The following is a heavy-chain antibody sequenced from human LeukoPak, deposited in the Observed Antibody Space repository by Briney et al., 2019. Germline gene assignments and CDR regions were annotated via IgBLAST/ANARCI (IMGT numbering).Heavy chain of an antibody. CDR2: IWYDGSNK. CDR1: GFTFSSYG. D-gene: IGHD3-3*01. V-gene: IGHV3-33*01. Sequence: PGRSLRLSCAASGFTFSSYGMHWVRQAPGKGLEWVAVIWYDGSNKYYADSVKGRFTISRDNSKNTLYLQMNSLRAEDTAVYYCARDQGNFWSGYYTGIGYYYYGMDVWGQGTTVTVSS. J-gene: IGHJ6*02. CDR3: ARDQGNFWSGYYTGIGYYYYGMDV.